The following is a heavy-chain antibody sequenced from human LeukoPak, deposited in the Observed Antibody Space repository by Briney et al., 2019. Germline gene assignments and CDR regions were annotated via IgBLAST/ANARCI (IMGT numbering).Heavy chain of an antibody. CDR3: ARGKDSYDSSGYYYGY. D-gene: IGHD3-22*01. CDR2: ISYDGSNK. V-gene: IGHV3-30-3*01. CDR1: GFTFSSYA. Sequence: GGSLRLSCAASGFTFSSYAMHWVRQAPGKGLEWVAVISYDGSNKYYADSVKGRFTISRDNSKNTLYLQMNSLRAEDTAVYYCARGKDSYDSSGYYYGYWGQGTLVTVSS. J-gene: IGHJ4*02.